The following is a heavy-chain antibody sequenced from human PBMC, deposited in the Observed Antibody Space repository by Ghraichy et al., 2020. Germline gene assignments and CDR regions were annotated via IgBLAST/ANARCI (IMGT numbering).Heavy chain of an antibody. CDR1: GGSISSSSYY. D-gene: IGHD5-24*01. V-gene: IGHV4-39*01. CDR2: IYYSGST. J-gene: IGHJ4*02. CDR3: ARFGRDGYSNYFDY. Sequence: SETLSLTCTVSGGSISSSSYYWGWIRQPPGKGLEWIGSIYYSGSTYYNPSLKSRVTISVDTSKNQFSLKLSSVTAADTAVYYCARFGRDGYSNYFDYWGQGTLVTVSS.